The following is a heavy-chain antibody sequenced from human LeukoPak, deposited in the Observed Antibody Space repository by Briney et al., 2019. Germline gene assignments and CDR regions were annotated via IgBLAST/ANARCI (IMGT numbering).Heavy chain of an antibody. CDR3: ARGLARSRYSYGIDY. CDR2: ISGSGGST. V-gene: IGHV3-23*01. CDR1: GFTFSSYA. D-gene: IGHD5-18*01. J-gene: IGHJ4*02. Sequence: GGSLRLSCAASGFTFSSYALSWVRQAPGKGLEWVSAISGSGGSTYYADSAKGRFTISRDNSKNTLYLQMNSLRAEDTAVYYCARGLARSRYSYGIDYWGQGTLVTAYS.